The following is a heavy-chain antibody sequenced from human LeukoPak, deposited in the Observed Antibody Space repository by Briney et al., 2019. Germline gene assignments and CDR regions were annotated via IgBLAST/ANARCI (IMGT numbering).Heavy chain of an antibody. D-gene: IGHD6-19*01. CDR1: GFTFSNYN. J-gene: IGHJ2*01. Sequence: GGSLRLSCAASGFTFSNYNMNWVRQAPGKGLEWVSSITSTSSYIYYADSVKGRFTISRDNAKNSLYLQMNSLRAEDTALYYCAKGGIAVAGPPDLWGRGTLVTVSS. V-gene: IGHV3-21*04. CDR2: ITSTSSYI. CDR3: AKGGIAVAGPPDL.